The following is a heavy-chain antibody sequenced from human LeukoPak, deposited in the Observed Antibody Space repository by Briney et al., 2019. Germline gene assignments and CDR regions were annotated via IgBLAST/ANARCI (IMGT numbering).Heavy chain of an antibody. CDR3: AKDFFGGNSHR. Sequence: GGSLRLSCAASGFTFSSYGMHWVRQAPGKGLEWVAVISYDESNKYYADSVKGRFTISRDISKNTLYLQMNSLRAEDTAVYYCAKDFFGGNSHRWGQGTLVTVSS. CDR2: ISYDESNK. V-gene: IGHV3-30*18. CDR1: GFTFSSYG. J-gene: IGHJ4*02. D-gene: IGHD4-23*01.